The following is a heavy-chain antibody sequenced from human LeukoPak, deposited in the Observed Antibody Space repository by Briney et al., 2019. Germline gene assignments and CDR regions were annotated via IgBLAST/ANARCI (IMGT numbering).Heavy chain of an antibody. CDR1: GFTFSSYE. CDR2: ITGSGSSF. J-gene: IGHJ3*02. V-gene: IGHV3-48*03. D-gene: IGHD2-2*02. Sequence: GGSLRLSCAASGFTFSSYEMNWVRQAPGKGLEWVSYITGSGSSFSYTDSVKGRFTISRDNAENSLYLQMNRLRTEDTAVYYCAREIPQGEDAFDIWGQGTMVTVSS. CDR3: AREIPQGEDAFDI.